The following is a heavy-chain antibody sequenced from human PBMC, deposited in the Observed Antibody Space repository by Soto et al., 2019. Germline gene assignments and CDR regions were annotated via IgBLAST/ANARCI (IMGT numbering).Heavy chain of an antibody. CDR1: GFTFSSYW. Sequence: GGSLRLSCAASGFTFSSYWMHWVRQAPGKGLVWVSRINSDGSSTSYADSVKGRFTISRDNAKNTLYLQMNSLRAEDTAVYYCARGHPLDYGILNGYAPFDYWGQGTLVTVSS. CDR2: INSDGSST. V-gene: IGHV3-74*01. CDR3: ARGHPLDYGILNGYAPFDY. J-gene: IGHJ4*02. D-gene: IGHD3-9*01.